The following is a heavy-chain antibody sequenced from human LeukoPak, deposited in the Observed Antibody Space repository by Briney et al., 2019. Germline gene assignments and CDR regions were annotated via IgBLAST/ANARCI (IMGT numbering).Heavy chain of an antibody. J-gene: IGHJ3*02. CDR3: AKDEGWNYVGAFDI. CDR1: GFPFTSHW. CDR2: INSDGSEK. Sequence: GGSLRLSCAASGFPFTSHWLSWFRQSPGRGLEWVAHINSDGSEKNYVDSVKGRFTISRDNAKNSLYLQMNSLRAEDTAVYYCAKDEGWNYVGAFDIWGQGTMVTVSS. D-gene: IGHD1-7*01. V-gene: IGHV3-7*03.